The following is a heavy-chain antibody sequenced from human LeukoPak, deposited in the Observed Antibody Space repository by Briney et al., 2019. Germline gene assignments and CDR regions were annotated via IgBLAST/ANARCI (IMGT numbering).Heavy chain of an antibody. J-gene: IGHJ5*02. V-gene: IGHV3-23*01. CDR1: GFTLSSYE. D-gene: IGHD6-19*01. Sequence: GGSLRLSCTASGFTLSSYEMSWIRQAPGKGLGWVSSIDYSGGSTHYADSVMGRFTISRDNSKNSLYLQMNSLGAEDTALYYCAKDIHIGHGSGWPESWGQGTLVTVSS. CDR2: IDYSGGST. CDR3: AKDIHIGHGSGWPES.